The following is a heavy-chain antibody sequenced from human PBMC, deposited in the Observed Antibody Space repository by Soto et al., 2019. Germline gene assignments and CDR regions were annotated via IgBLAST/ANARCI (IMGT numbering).Heavy chain of an antibody. CDR2: IYYSGST. Sequence: PSETLSLTCTVSGGSISSSSYYWGWIRQPPGKGLEWIGSIYYSGSTYSNPSLKSRVTISVDTSKNQFSLKLSSVTAADTAVYYCARVRSLYSGYDRATIDYWGQGTLVTVSS. CDR3: ARVRSLYSGYDRATIDY. J-gene: IGHJ4*02. D-gene: IGHD5-12*01. V-gene: IGHV4-39*07. CDR1: GGSISSSSYY.